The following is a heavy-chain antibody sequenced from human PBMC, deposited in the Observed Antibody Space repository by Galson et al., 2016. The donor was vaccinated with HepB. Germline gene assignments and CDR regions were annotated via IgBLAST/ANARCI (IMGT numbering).Heavy chain of an antibody. CDR1: GYNFADYW. V-gene: IGHV5-51*01. D-gene: IGHD5-24*01. CDR3: AGRREGYYGMDV. Sequence: QSGAEVKRPGESLKISCQGSGYNFADYWIGCVRQMPGKGLEWMGIIHPYDSQTPYSPSFQGQVTFSADRSINTAYLQWSRLQASDTAMYSGAGRREGYYGMDVWGQGTTVIVSS. J-gene: IGHJ6*02. CDR2: IHPYDSQT.